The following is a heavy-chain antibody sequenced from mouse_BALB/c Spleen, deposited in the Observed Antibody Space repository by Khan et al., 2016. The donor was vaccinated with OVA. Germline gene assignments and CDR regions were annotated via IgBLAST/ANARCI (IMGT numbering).Heavy chain of an antibody. CDR2: ISTYSGNT. CDR1: GYTFTDYA. V-gene: IGHV1S137*01. CDR3: ARPAYDGYYDY. Sequence: QVQLQQSGPELVRPGVSVKISCKGSGYTFTDYAMYWVKQSHAKSLEWIGLISTYSGNTNYNQKFKGKATMTVDKSYSTAYMELARLTSEDSAIYDCARPAYDGYYDYWGQGTTLTVSS. J-gene: IGHJ2*01. D-gene: IGHD2-3*01.